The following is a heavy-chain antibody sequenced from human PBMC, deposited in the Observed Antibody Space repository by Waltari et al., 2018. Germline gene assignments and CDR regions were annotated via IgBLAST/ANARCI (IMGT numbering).Heavy chain of an antibody. V-gene: IGHV3-7*01. CDR1: GFTFSIYW. Sequence: VQLVESGGGLVQPGGSLRLSCAASGFTFSIYWMNWVRQAPGKGLEWVANIKEDGSDKYYVESVKGRFTISRDNAKNSLYLQMNSLRAEDTAVYYCVRSITTAEGYWGQGTLVTVSS. CDR2: IKEDGSDK. D-gene: IGHD1-20*01. J-gene: IGHJ4*02. CDR3: VRSITTAEGY.